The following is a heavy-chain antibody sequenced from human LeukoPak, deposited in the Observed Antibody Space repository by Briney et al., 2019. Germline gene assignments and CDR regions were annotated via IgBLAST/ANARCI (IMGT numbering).Heavy chain of an antibody. J-gene: IGHJ3*02. CDR3: ARAYCGGECTAGGAFDI. CDR1: GVYVGSHF. V-gene: IGHV4-4*07. Sequence: SETLSLTCSVSGVYVGSHFWSWVRQPAGKALEWIGRVSASGTTSSNPSLNSRVTMSLDTSKNQFSLKLASVTAADTAVYFCARAYCGGECTAGGAFDIWGQGTMVTVSS. D-gene: IGHD2-21*01. CDR2: VSASGTT.